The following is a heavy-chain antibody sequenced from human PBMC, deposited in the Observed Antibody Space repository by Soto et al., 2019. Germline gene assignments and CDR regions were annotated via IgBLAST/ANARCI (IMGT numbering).Heavy chain of an antibody. J-gene: IGHJ4*02. CDR2: IYYSGST. D-gene: IGHD6-19*01. V-gene: IGHV4-59*01. CDR1: GGSISSYY. CDR3: ARDSSGWSLGFDY. Sequence: SETLSLTCTVHGGSISSYYWSWIRQPPGKGLEWIGYIYYSGSTNYNPSLKSRVTISVDTSKNQFSLKLSSVTAADTAVYYCARDSSGWSLGFDYWGQGTLVTVSA.